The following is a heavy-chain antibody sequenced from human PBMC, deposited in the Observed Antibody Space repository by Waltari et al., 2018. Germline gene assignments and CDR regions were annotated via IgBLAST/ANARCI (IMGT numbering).Heavy chain of an antibody. J-gene: IGHJ3*02. D-gene: IGHD1-26*01. CDR1: GGSISSSSYY. Sequence: QLQLQESGPGLVKPSETLSLTCTVSGGSISSSSYYWGWLRQPPGKGLEWIGSIYYSGSTYYNPSLKSRVTISVDTSKNQFSLKLSSVTAADTTVYYCTGIVGATRAFDIWGQGTMVTVSS. V-gene: IGHV4-39*07. CDR3: TGIVGATRAFDI. CDR2: IYYSGST.